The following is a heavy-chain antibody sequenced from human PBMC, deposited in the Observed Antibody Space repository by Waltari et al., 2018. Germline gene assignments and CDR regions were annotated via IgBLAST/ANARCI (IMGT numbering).Heavy chain of an antibody. J-gene: IGHJ3*02. CDR1: GGTFSSYA. CDR3: AREQSGSDAFDI. D-gene: IGHD2-15*01. Sequence: QVQLVQSGAEVKKPGSSVKVSCKASGGTFSSYAISWVRQAPGQGLEWMGGIIPSFGTASYERRFQGRVTITADESTSTAYMELSSLRSEDTAVYYCAREQSGSDAFDIWGQGTMVTVSS. V-gene: IGHV1-69*12. CDR2: IIPSFGTA.